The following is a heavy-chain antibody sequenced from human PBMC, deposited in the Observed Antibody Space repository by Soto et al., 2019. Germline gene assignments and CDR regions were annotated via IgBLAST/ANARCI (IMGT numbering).Heavy chain of an antibody. CDR1: GFTFSSYW. Sequence: PGGSLRLSCAASGFTFSSYWMSWVRQAPGKGLEWVANIKQDGSEKYYVDSVKGRFTISRDNAKNSLYLQMNSLRAEDTAVYYCVKDYDILTGYLSFDYWGQGTLVTVSS. CDR2: IKQDGSEK. J-gene: IGHJ4*02. CDR3: VKDYDILTGYLSFDY. V-gene: IGHV3-7*04. D-gene: IGHD3-9*01.